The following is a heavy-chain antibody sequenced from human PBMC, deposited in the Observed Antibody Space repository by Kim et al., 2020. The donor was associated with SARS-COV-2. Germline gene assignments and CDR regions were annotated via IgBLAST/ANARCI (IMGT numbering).Heavy chain of an antibody. V-gene: IGHV4-39*01. CDR3: ARHDPQWLRFEGYFDY. Sequence: SETLSLTCTVSGGSISSSSYYWGWIRQPPGKGLEWIGSIYYSGSTYYNPSLKGRVTISVDTSKNHVSLRLSSVTAADTAVYYCARHDPQWLRFEGYFDYWGQGTLVTVSS. CDR2: IYYSGST. D-gene: IGHD5-12*01. J-gene: IGHJ4*02. CDR1: GGSISSSSYY.